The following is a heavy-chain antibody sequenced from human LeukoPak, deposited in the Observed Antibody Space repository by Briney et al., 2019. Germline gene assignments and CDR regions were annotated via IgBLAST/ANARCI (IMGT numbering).Heavy chain of an antibody. V-gene: IGHV3-23*01. CDR3: AKFVRGGVRRPYYFDY. D-gene: IGHD3-10*01. CDR1: GFTFSSYA. CDR2: ISGSGGST. Sequence: PGGSLRLSCAASGFTFSSYAMSWVRQAPGKGLEWVSAISGSGGSTYYADSVKGRFTISRDNSKNTLYLQMNSLRAEATAVYYCAKFVRGGVRRPYYFDYWGQGTLVTVSS. J-gene: IGHJ4*02.